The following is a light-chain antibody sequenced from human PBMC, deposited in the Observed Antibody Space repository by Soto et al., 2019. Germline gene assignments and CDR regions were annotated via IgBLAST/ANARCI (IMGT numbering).Light chain of an antibody. CDR3: QQSYSIPWT. CDR2: GAS. CDR1: ESISSY. Sequence: DIQMTQSPSSLSASVGDRVTITCRASESISSYVNWYQQRPGKAPKVLIYGASSLQSGVPSRFSGSGYGTDFTLTVSNLQPEDFATYYCQQSYSIPWTFGHGTRVDIK. J-gene: IGKJ1*01. V-gene: IGKV1-39*01.